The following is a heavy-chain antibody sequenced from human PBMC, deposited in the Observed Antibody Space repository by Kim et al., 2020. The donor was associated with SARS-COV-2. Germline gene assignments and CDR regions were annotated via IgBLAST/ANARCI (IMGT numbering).Heavy chain of an antibody. J-gene: IGHJ6*02. Sequence: SETLSLTCTVSGDSISSRSYYWGWIRQPPEKGLEWIGSISYNGRTHYNPSLKSRVTIFVDTSKNQFSLKVTSVTAADTALYYCARHFFGGSQFDYYYHGMDVWGQGTTVTVSS. CDR3: ARHFFGGSQFDYYYHGMDV. CDR2: ISYNGRT. V-gene: IGHV4-39*01. CDR1: GDSISSRSYY. D-gene: IGHD1-26*01.